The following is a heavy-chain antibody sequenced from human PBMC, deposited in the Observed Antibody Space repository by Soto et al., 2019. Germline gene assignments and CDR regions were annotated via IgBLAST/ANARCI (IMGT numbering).Heavy chain of an antibody. Sequence: LPCAASGFTFSSYAMHWVRQAPGKGLEWVAVISYDGSNKYYADSVKGRFTISRDNSKNTLYLQMNSLRAEDTAVYYCARDITIFGVVIIDYGMDVWGQGTTVTVSS. CDR3: ARDITIFGVVIIDYGMDV. V-gene: IGHV3-30-3*01. CDR2: ISYDGSNK. J-gene: IGHJ6*02. CDR1: GFTFSSYA. D-gene: IGHD3-3*01.